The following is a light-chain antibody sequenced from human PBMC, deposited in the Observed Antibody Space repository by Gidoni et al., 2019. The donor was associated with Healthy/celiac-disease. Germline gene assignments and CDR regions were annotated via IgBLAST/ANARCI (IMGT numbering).Light chain of an antibody. V-gene: IGKV1-39*01. Sequence: DIQMTQSPSSLSASVGDRVTITCRASQTISSYLNWYQQKPGKAPKLLIYAASSLQSGVPSRFSGSGSGTDFTLTISSLQPEDFATYYCQQSYSSPYTFXXXTNLEIK. CDR3: QQSYSSPYT. CDR1: QTISSY. J-gene: IGKJ2*01. CDR2: AAS.